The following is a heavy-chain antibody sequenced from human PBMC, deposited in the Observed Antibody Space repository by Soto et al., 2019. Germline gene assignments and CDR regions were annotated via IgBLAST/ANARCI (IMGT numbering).Heavy chain of an antibody. CDR3: ARGRVYYYDSSGYYLDS. D-gene: IGHD3-22*01. CDR2: VMPVFGTA. CDR1: GGTFNNYS. V-gene: IGHV1-69*13. J-gene: IGHJ4*02. Sequence: SSVKVSCKASGGTFNNYSLSWVRQAPAEGLEWMGGVMPVFGTANYVEKCQGRGTITADESTSTAYMELSSLRSADTAVYYCARGRVYYYDSSGYYLDSWGQGALVIVCS.